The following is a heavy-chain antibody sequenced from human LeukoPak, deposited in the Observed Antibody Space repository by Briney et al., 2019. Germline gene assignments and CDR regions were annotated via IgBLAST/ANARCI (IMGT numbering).Heavy chain of an antibody. Sequence: SETLSLTCTVSGGSISSGGYYWSWIRQHPGEGLEWIGYIYYSASTCYNPSLKIRVTISVDTSKNQFSLKLSSVTAADTAVYYCARLASPSRKMTTVTNFDYWGQGTLVTVSS. D-gene: IGHD4-17*01. CDR1: GGSISSGGYY. J-gene: IGHJ4*02. CDR2: IYYSAST. V-gene: IGHV4-31*03. CDR3: ARLASPSRKMTTVTNFDY.